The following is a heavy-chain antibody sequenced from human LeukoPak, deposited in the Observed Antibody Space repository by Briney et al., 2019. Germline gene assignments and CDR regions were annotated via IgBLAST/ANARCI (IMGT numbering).Heavy chain of an antibody. CDR3: NRWHISGVSYSNV. Sequence: PGRSLRLSCTASGFSFCDYSMNWVRQAPGKGLEWVGFIRHRDGTTEYAASVRGRFSISRDESNRIAYLQMNSLKTEDTAVYHCNRWHISGVSYSNVWGQGTLVTVSS. CDR2: IRHRDGTT. CDR1: GFSFCDYS. D-gene: IGHD2-15*01. V-gene: IGHV3-49*04. J-gene: IGHJ4*02.